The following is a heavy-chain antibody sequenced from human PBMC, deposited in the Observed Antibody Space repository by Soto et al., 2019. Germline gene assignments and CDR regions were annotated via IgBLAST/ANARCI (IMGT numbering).Heavy chain of an antibody. V-gene: IGHV4-59*12. J-gene: IGHJ4*02. CDR3: AREVRYCSGGSCYWYFDY. CDR2: IYYSGST. D-gene: IGHD2-15*01. CDR1: GGSIGTYY. Sequence: SETLSLTCTVSGGSIGTYYWSWIRQPPGKGLEWIVYIYYSGSTNYNPSLKSRATISLDTSKNQFSLKLSSVTAADTAVYYCAREVRYCSGGSCYWYFDYWGQGTLVTVSS.